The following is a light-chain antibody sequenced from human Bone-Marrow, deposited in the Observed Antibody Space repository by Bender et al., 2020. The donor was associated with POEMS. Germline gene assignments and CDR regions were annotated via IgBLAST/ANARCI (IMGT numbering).Light chain of an antibody. CDR1: KLGDKY. Sequence: SYELTQPPSVSVSPGQTASITCSGDKLGDKYACWYQQKPGQSPVVVIYQNNKRPSGIPERFSGSTSGNTATLTISGTQATDEADYYCQAWDRDIGVFGGGTRLTVL. V-gene: IGLV3-1*01. J-gene: IGLJ3*02. CDR3: QAWDRDIGV. CDR2: QNN.